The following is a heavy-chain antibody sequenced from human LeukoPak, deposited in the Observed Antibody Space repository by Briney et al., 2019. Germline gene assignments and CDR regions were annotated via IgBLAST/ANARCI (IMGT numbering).Heavy chain of an antibody. Sequence: PSETLSLTCTVSGGSISSYYWSWIRQPPGKGLEWIGYIYYSGSTNYNPSLKSRVTISVDTSKNQFSLKLSSVTAADTAVYYCARALDSSGWRYYFDNWGQGTLVTVSS. CDR2: IYYSGST. CDR1: GGSISSYY. V-gene: IGHV4-59*12. D-gene: IGHD6-19*01. CDR3: ARALDSSGWRYYFDN. J-gene: IGHJ4*02.